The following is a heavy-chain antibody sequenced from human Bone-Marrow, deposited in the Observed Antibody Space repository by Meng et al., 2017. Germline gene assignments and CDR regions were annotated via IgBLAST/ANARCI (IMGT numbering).Heavy chain of an antibody. CDR1: GGSISSREYY. J-gene: IGHJ4*02. CDR2: IYYSGST. D-gene: IGHD3-10*01. CDR3: ARAPGERYSYGSGTFFYFDS. V-gene: IGHV4-39*07. Sequence: GSLRLSCTVSGGSISSREYYWGWIRQPPGKGLEWVGSIYYSGSTYYNPSLKSRVTISVDTSKNVFSLKLSSVIAADTAVYYCARAPGERYSYGSGTFFYFDSWGQGTLVTVSS.